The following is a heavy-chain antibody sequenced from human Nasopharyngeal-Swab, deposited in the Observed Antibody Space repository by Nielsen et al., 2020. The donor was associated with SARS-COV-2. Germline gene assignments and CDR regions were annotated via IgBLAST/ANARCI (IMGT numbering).Heavy chain of an antibody. J-gene: IGHJ3*02. CDR2: ISWNSGSI. D-gene: IGHD6-19*01. CDR3: AKVPYSSGWDDAFDI. Sequence: SLKISCAASGFTFDDYAMHWVRQAPGKGLEWVSGISWNSGSIGYADSVKGRFTISRDSAKNSLYLQMNSLRAEDTALYYCAKVPYSSGWDDAFDIWGQGTMVTVSS. V-gene: IGHV3-9*01. CDR1: GFTFDDYA.